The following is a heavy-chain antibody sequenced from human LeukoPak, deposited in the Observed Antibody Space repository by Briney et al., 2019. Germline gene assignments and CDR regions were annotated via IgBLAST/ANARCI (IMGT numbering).Heavy chain of an antibody. CDR2: IHVSGNT. CDR3: ARGWELLNY. CDR1: GGSIISGNYY. D-gene: IGHD4-23*01. Sequence: SETLSLTCSVSGGSIISGNYYWNWIRQPAGKGLDWIGRIHVSGNTNLNPSLKSRVTISVDTSKNQFSLNLRSVTAADTAVYHCARGWELLNYWGRGTLVIVSS. V-gene: IGHV4-61*02. J-gene: IGHJ4*02.